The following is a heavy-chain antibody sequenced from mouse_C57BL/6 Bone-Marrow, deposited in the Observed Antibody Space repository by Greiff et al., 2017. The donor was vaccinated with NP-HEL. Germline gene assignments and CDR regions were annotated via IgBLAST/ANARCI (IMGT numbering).Heavy chain of an antibody. CDR1: GYSFTDYN. V-gene: IGHV1-39*01. J-gene: IGHJ4*01. CDR3: ARLIYYGNYDAMDY. CDR2: INPNYGTT. Sequence: VQLKQSGPELVKPGASVKISCKASGYSFTDYNMNWVKQSNGKSLEWIGVINPNYGTTSYNQKFKGKATLTVDQSSSTAYMQLNSLTSEDSAVYYCARLIYYGNYDAMDYWGQGTSVTVSS. D-gene: IGHD2-1*01.